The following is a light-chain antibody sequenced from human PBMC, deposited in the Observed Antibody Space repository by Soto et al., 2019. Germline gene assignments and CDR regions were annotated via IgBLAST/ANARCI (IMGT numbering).Light chain of an antibody. V-gene: IGKV3-11*01. J-gene: IGKJ4*01. Sequence: EVVLTQSPDTLSLSPGERATLSCRTSHSVDIYLAWYQQKPGQAPRLLIYDSYNRVTGIPTRFSGSGSGTDVTLTISSREPEDSAVYYCQQRKYWPPLTFGGGTKVEIK. CDR3: QQRKYWPPLT. CDR2: DSY. CDR1: HSVDIY.